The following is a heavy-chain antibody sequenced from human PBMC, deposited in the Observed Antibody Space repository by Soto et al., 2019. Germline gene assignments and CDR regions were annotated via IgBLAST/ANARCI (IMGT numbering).Heavy chain of an antibody. Sequence: HVQLVQSGAEVKKPGSSVRVSCKASGGTFRPSSFSWVRQAPGQGLEWMGGIIAMFGTTTYAPAFQDRLTITADESSHSVFMELSSLRPDDTAFYFCARDDLEDTGLSAYYVESWGQGSRVVVSS. CDR2: IIAMFGTT. J-gene: IGHJ4*02. D-gene: IGHD2-8*02. CDR3: ARDDLEDTGLSAYYVES. V-gene: IGHV1-69*01. CDR1: GGTFRPSS.